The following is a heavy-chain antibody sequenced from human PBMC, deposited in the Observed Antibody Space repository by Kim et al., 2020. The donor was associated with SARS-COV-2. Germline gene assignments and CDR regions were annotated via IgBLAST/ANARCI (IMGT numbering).Heavy chain of an antibody. CDR1: GFTFSTYW. J-gene: IGHJ2*01. Sequence: GGSLRLSCAASGFTFSTYWMSWVRQAPGKGLEWVANIKQGGREKYSADSVKGRFTFSRDNAKNSIYLQVNSLRAEDTAVYYCARVSPIAAATTGTYWYFDLWGRGTLVTVSS. V-gene: IGHV3-7*03. D-gene: IGHD6-13*01. CDR3: ARVSPIAAATTGTYWYFDL. CDR2: IKQGGREK.